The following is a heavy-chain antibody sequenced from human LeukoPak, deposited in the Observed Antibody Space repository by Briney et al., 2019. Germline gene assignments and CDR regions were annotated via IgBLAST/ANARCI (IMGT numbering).Heavy chain of an antibody. J-gene: IGHJ2*01. D-gene: IGHD6-19*01. V-gene: IGHV3-33*01. CDR1: GFTFSNYG. CDR3: ARAPSGWSDYWYFDL. CDR2: IWYDGSNK. Sequence: PGGSLRLSCAASGFTFSNYGMHWVRQAPGKGLEWVAVIWYDGSNKYYADSVKGRFTISRDNSKNTLFLQMNSLRAEDTAVYYCARAPSGWSDYWYFDLWGRGTLVTVSS.